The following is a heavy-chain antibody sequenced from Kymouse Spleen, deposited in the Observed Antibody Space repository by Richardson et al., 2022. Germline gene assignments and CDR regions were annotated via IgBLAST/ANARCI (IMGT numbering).Heavy chain of an antibody. CDR2: ISYDGSNK. D-gene: IGHD3-10*01. V-gene: IGHV3-30*18. J-gene: IGHJ6*02. CDR3: AKTYGSGSPLGMDV. Sequence: QVQLVESGGGVVQPGRSLRLSCAASGFTFSSYGMHWVRQAPGKGLEWVAVISYDGSNKYYADSVKGRFTISRDNSKNTLYLQMNSLRAEDTAVYYCAKTYGSGSPLGMDVWGQGTTVTVSS. CDR1: GFTFSSYG.